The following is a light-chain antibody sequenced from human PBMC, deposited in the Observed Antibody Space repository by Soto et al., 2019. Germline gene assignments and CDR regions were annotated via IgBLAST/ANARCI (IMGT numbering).Light chain of an antibody. CDR1: QSISSW. CDR2: KAS. CDR3: QQYNSYSYT. Sequence: DLQMTQSPSTLSASVGDRVTITCRASQSISSWLAWYQQKPGKAPKLLIYKASSLESGVQSRFSGSGSETEFTLTISSLQPDDFATYYCQQYNSYSYTFGQGTKLEIK. J-gene: IGKJ2*01. V-gene: IGKV1-5*03.